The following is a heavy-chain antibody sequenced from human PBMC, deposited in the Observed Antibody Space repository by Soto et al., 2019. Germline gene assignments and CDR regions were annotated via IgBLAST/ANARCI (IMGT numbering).Heavy chain of an antibody. D-gene: IGHD4-17*01. J-gene: IGHJ4*02. CDR2: IWYDGSNK. Sequence: QVQLVESGGGVVQPGRSLRLSCAASGFTFSSYGMHWVRQAPGKGLEWVAVIWYDGSNKYYADSVKGRFTISRDNSKNTLYLQMNSLRAEDTAVDYCARGTYLRCFDYWGQGTLVTVSS. CDR3: ARGTYLRCFDY. V-gene: IGHV3-33*01. CDR1: GFTFSSYG.